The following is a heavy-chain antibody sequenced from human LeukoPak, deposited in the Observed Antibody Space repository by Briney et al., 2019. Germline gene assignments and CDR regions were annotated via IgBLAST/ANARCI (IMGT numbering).Heavy chain of an antibody. J-gene: IGHJ4*02. D-gene: IGHD1-26*01. V-gene: IGHV3-74*01. Sequence: QPGGSLRLSCAASGFTVSSTYMSWVRQAPGKGLVWVSRINSDGSITTYADYVRGRFTIFRDNAKNTLYLQMNSLRVEDTAVYYCARDPTSSTGSDFDYWGQGTLVTVSS. CDR1: GFTVSSTY. CDR2: INSDGSIT. CDR3: ARDPTSSTGSDFDY.